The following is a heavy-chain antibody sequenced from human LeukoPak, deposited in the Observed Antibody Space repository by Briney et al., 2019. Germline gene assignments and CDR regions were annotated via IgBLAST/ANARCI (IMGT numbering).Heavy chain of an antibody. D-gene: IGHD1-7*01. CDR1: GFTFSSYA. CDR2: IGGSGGST. CDR3: AKKKRELRGFDY. Sequence: GGCLRLSCAASGFTFSSYAMSWVRQAPGKGLEWVSVIGGSGGSTYYADSVKGRFTISRDNSKNTLYLQMSSLRAEDTAVYYCAKKKRELRGFDYWGQGTLVTVSS. V-gene: IGHV3-23*01. J-gene: IGHJ4*02.